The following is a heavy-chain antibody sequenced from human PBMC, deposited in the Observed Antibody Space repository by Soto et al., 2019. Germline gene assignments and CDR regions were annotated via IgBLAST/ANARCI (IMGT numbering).Heavy chain of an antibody. J-gene: IGHJ5*02. Sequence: GASVQVSCKASCYTFPSHGISWVRWAPGRGLEWMGWISAYNGNTNYAQKLQGRVTMTTDTSTSTAYMELRSLRSDDTAVYYCARDQSTVGSGYYPDYVPWFDPWGQGTLVTVSS. D-gene: IGHD3-22*01. CDR3: ARDQSTVGSGYYPDYVPWFDP. V-gene: IGHV1-18*04. CDR2: ISAYNGNT. CDR1: CYTFPSHG.